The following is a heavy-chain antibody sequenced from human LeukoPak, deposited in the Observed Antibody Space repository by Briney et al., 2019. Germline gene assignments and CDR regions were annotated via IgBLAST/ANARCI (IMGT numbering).Heavy chain of an antibody. D-gene: IGHD4-23*01. V-gene: IGHV1-2*02. CDR1: GYTFTGYY. Sequence: ASVKVSCKASGYTFTGYYMQWVRQAPGQGLEWRGWINPNSGGTKYAQKFQGRVTMTRDTSISTASMELSRLRSDATAVYYCARAFYGGLLLKNLFDSWGQGTLVTVSS. CDR3: ARAFYGGLLLKNLFDS. J-gene: IGHJ4*02. CDR2: INPNSGGT.